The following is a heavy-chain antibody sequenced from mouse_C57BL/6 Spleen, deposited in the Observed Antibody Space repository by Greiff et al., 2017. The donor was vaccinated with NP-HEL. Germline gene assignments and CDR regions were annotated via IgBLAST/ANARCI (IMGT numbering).Heavy chain of an antibody. D-gene: IGHD2-5*01. J-gene: IGHJ4*01. CDR3: ARRGSNWNYYAMDY. Sequence: QVQLQQSGAELARPGASVKLSCKASGYTFTSYGISWVKQRTGQGLEWIGEIYPRSGNTYYNEKFKGKATLTADKSSSTAYMELRSLTSEDSAVYFCARRGSNWNYYAMDYWGQRTSVTVSS. CDR1: GYTFTSYG. CDR2: IYPRSGNT. V-gene: IGHV1-81*01.